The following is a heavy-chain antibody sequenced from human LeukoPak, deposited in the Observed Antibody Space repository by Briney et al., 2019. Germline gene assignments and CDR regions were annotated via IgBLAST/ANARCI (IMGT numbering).Heavy chain of an antibody. Sequence: PGGSLRLSCAASGFTFSSYAMHWVRQAPGKGLEWVAVISYDGSNKYYADSVKGRFTTSRDNSKNTLYLQMNSLRAEDTAVYYCARDSSRYFDWASEFSDYYGMDVWGQGTTVTVSS. D-gene: IGHD3-9*01. V-gene: IGHV3-30-3*01. CDR1: GFTFSSYA. CDR2: ISYDGSNK. CDR3: ARDSSRYFDWASEFSDYYGMDV. J-gene: IGHJ6*02.